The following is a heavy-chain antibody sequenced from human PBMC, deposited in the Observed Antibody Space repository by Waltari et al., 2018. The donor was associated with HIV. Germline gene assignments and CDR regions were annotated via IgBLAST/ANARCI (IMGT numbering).Heavy chain of an antibody. V-gene: IGHV3-33*01. D-gene: IGHD6-6*01. CDR3: ARDRGGSSSLVLDS. Sequence: QVQLVESGGGVVQPGRSLRLSCAASGFTFKNYGMHWVRQAPGKGWGWGAVIWDDGSNKYYADSVKGRLTISRDNSKNRLYLQMNSLRAEDTAVYYCARDRGGSSSLVLDSWGQGTLVTVSS. J-gene: IGHJ4*02. CDR1: GFTFKNYG. CDR2: IWDDGSNK.